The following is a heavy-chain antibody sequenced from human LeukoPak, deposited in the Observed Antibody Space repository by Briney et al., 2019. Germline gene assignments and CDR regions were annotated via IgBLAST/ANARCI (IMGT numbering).Heavy chain of an antibody. V-gene: IGHV5-51*01. Sequence: GESLKISCKASGYSFTSYWIGWVRQMPGKGLEWMGIIDPSDSETRYTPSFQGQVTISVDKSLATADLQWNSQKASDTAVYYCARQTAMGRSGDYWGQGTLVTVSS. CDR1: GYSFTSYW. CDR3: ARQTAMGRSGDY. CDR2: IDPSDSET. D-gene: IGHD5-18*01. J-gene: IGHJ4*02.